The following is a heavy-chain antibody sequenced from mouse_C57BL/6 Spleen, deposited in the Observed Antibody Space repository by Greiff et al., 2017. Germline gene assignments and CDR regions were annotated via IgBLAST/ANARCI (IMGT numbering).Heavy chain of an antibody. CDR1: GYTFTSYW. Sequence: QVQLKQPGAELVKPGASVKLSCKASGYTFTSYWMHWVKQRPGQGLEWIGMIHPNSGSTNYNEKFKSKATLTVDKSSSTAYMKLSSLTSEDSAVYYCATYGSSPHWYFDVWGTGTTVTVSS. CDR2: IHPNSGST. J-gene: IGHJ1*03. CDR3: ATYGSSPHWYFDV. D-gene: IGHD1-1*01. V-gene: IGHV1-64*01.